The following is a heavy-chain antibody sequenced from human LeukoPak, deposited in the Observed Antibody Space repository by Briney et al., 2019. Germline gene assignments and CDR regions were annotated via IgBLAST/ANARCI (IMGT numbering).Heavy chain of an antibody. J-gene: IGHJ6*04. CDR1: GFTFSDYW. Sequence: PGGSLRLSCAASGFTFSDYWMHWVRQAPGKGLVWVSLINSGGSSTNYADSVKGRFTISRDNAKNTVYLQMNSLRAEDTAVYYCARSVDVWGKGTTVTVSS. CDR2: INSGGSST. CDR3: ARSVDV. V-gene: IGHV3-74*01.